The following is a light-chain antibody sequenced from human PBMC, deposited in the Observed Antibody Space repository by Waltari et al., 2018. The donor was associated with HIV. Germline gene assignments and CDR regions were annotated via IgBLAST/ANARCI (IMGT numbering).Light chain of an antibody. J-gene: IGLJ1*01. V-gene: IGLV2-23*02. CDR2: EVS. CDR3: CSYAGSSTFYV. CDR1: SSDVGSYNL. Sequence: QSALTQPASVSGSPGQSITISCTGTSSDVGSYNLVSWYQQHPGKASKLMIYEVSKRPSGVSNRFSGSKSANTASLTIAGLQAEDEADYYCCSYAGSSTFYVFGTGTKVTVL.